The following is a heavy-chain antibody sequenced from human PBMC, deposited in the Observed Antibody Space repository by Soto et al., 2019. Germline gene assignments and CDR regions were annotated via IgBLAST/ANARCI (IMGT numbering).Heavy chain of an antibody. J-gene: IGHJ4*02. Sequence: QVQLVQSGAEVKKPGSSVKVSCKASGGTFSSYAISWVRQAPGQGLEWMGGIIPIFGTANYAQKFQGRVTVTADEFTSPAYMELGSLRSEDTAVYYCARESRYCSGGSCYFLPGIDYWGQGTLVTVSS. V-gene: IGHV1-69*12. CDR1: GGTFSSYA. CDR2: IIPIFGTA. D-gene: IGHD2-15*01. CDR3: ARESRYCSGGSCYFLPGIDY.